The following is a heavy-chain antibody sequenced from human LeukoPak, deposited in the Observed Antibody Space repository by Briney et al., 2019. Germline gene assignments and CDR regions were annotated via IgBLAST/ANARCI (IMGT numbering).Heavy chain of an antibody. Sequence: RASVKLSCKASGGTFSSYAISWVRQAPGQGLEWMGGIIPIFGTANYAQKFQGRVTITTDESTSTAYMELSSLRSEDTAVYYCARGLLYGGSYYDNWFDPWGQGTLVTVSS. J-gene: IGHJ5*02. CDR3: ARGLLYGGSYYDNWFDP. D-gene: IGHD1-26*01. CDR2: IIPIFGTA. V-gene: IGHV1-69*05. CDR1: GGTFSSYA.